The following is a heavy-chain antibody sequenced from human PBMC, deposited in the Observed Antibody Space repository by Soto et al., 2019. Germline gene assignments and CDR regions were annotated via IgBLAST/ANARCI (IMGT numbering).Heavy chain of an antibody. Sequence: DVQLVESGGGLVKPGGSVRLSCAASGFTFSSYSMNWVRQAPGMGLEWVPSISSSSSYIYYAESVKGRFTSSRDNAKNSLYLQMNSLRAEDTAVYYCAREGATVNAFDIWGQGTMVTVSS. CDR1: GFTFSSYS. CDR3: AREGATVNAFDI. V-gene: IGHV3-21*01. J-gene: IGHJ3*02. CDR2: ISSSSSYI. D-gene: IGHD4-17*01.